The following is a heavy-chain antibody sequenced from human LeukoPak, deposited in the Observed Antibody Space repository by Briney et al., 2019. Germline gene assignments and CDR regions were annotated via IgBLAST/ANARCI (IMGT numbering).Heavy chain of an antibody. J-gene: IGHJ6*02. CDR3: ARSLYDFWSGYFLYYYYGMDV. Sequence: GGSLRLSCAASGFTFSSYGMHRVRQAPGKGLEWVAVIWYDGSNKYYADSVKGRFTISRDNSKNTLYLQMNSLRAEDTAVYYCARSLYDFWSGYFLYYYYGMDVWGQGTTVTVSS. CDR1: GFTFSSYG. V-gene: IGHV3-33*01. D-gene: IGHD3-3*01. CDR2: IWYDGSNK.